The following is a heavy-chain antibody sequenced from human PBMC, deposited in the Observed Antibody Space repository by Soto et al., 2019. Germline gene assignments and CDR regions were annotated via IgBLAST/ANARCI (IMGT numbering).Heavy chain of an antibody. V-gene: IGHV3-23*01. CDR2: ISDSGGSS. Sequence: GGSLRLSCAASGFSFGNYVMSWVRQAPGKGLEWVSGISDSGGSSSSADSVKGRFTVSRDNSKNTLYLQMDSLTGDDTAVYYCTKGGDSWSGYAQHWGQGALVTVSS. CDR3: TKGGDSWSGYAQH. CDR1: GFSFGNYV. D-gene: IGHD3-3*01. J-gene: IGHJ1*01.